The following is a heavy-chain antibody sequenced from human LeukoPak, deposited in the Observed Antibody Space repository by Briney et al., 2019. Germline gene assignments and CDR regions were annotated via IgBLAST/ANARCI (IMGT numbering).Heavy chain of an antibody. Sequence: GGSLRLSCAASGFTFSSYSMNWVRQAPGKGLEWVSSISSSSSYIYYADSVKGRFTISGDNAKNSLYLQMNSLRAEDTAVYYCARRRGSDYYDSSGPPDYWGQGTLVTVSS. J-gene: IGHJ4*02. CDR2: ISSSSSYI. CDR3: ARRRGSDYYDSSGPPDY. V-gene: IGHV3-21*01. CDR1: GFTFSSYS. D-gene: IGHD3-22*01.